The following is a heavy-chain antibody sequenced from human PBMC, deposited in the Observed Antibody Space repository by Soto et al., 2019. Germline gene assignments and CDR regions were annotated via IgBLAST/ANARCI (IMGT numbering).Heavy chain of an antibody. CDR1: GFTFSNYI. J-gene: IGHJ4*02. CDR3: ARDDEGGSYCDLGY. D-gene: IGHD3-10*01. CDR2: ILDDGNNK. V-gene: IGHV3-30-3*01. Sequence: QVKLVESRGGVVQPGRSLRLSCAASGFTFSNYIMHWVRQAPGKGLEWVAFILDDGNNKYYADSVKGRFTISRDNSKNTLYLQMNSLRTEDTAVYYCARDDEGGSYCDLGYWGQGTLVTVSS.